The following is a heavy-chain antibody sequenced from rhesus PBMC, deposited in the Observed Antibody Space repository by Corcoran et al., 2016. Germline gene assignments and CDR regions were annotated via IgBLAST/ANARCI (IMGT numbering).Heavy chain of an antibody. CDR1: GFTFSSYG. J-gene: IGHJ4*01. V-gene: IGHV3S5*01. CDR2: INSGGGNP. Sequence: EVQLVETGGGLVQPGGSLKLSCAASGFTFSSYGMSWVRQAPGKGLGWVSGINSGGGNPYYANYVNGRLTIYRDNSKNTLSLEMNSLRAEDTAVYYCAKASWDTWEYSFDYWGQGILVTVSS. D-gene: IGHD2-21*01. CDR3: AKASWDTWEYSFDY.